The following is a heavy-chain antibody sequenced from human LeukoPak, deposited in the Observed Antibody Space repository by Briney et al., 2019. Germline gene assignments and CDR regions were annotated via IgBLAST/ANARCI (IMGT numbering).Heavy chain of an antibody. CDR3: ARHRLFSPYAFDI. V-gene: IGHV4-34*01. Sequence: PSETLSLTCAVYGGSFSGYYWSWIRQPPGKGLEWIGEINHSGSTNYNPSLKSRVTISVDTSKNQFSLKLSSVTAADTAVYYCARHRLFSPYAFDIWGQGTMVTVSS. J-gene: IGHJ3*02. CDR2: INHSGST. CDR1: GGSFSGYY.